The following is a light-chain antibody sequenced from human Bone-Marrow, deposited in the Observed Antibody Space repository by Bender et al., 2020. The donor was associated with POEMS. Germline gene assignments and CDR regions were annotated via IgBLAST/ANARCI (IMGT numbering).Light chain of an antibody. J-gene: IGLJ1*01. V-gene: IGLV2-14*01. CDR1: SSDVGGYNF. CDR3: TSYAGSRTFYI. Sequence: QSALTQPASASGSPGQSITISCTGSSSDVGGYNFVSWYQHHPGKAPRLMLYDVTTRPSGVSSRFSGSKSGNTASLTISGLQAEDEADYYCTSYAGSRTFYIYGTGTKVTVL. CDR2: DVT.